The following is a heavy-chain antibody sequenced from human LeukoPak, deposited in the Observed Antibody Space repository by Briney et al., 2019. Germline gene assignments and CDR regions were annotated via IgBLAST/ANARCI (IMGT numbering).Heavy chain of an antibody. Sequence: GGSLRLSCAASGFTVSSNYMSWVRQAPGKGLEWVSVIYSGGSTYYADSVKGRFTISRDNSKNTLYLQMNSLRAEDTAVYYCAKDDYGDDAGYYFDYWGQGTLVTVSS. CDR2: IYSGGST. D-gene: IGHD4-17*01. J-gene: IGHJ4*02. CDR3: AKDDYGDDAGYYFDY. V-gene: IGHV3-66*01. CDR1: GFTVSSNY.